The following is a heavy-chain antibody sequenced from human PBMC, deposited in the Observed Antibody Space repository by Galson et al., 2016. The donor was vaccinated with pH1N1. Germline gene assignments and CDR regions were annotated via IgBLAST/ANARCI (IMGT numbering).Heavy chain of an antibody. CDR3: VRAVGRAEAH. Sequence: YPMSWVRQAPGKGLEWVGVISSKGQGATTQYAASVKGRFIISWDDSRNSLYLQMNSLRAEDTAMYYCVRAVGRAEAHWGQGTLVTVSS. CDR1: YP. J-gene: IGHJ4*02. V-gene: IGHV3-49*02. D-gene: IGHD1-26*01. CDR2: ISSKGQGATT.